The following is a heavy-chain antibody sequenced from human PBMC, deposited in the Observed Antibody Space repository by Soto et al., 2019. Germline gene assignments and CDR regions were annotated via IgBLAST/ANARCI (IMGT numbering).Heavy chain of an antibody. CDR3: ARDQVVVVAARLYYYGMDV. CDR2: IYHSGST. CDR1: GGSISSSNW. V-gene: IGHV4-4*02. J-gene: IGHJ6*02. Sequence: SETLSLTCAVSGGSISSSNWWSWVRQPPGKGLEWIGEIYHSGSTNYNPSLKSRVTISVDKSKNQFSLKLSSVTAADTAVYYCARDQVVVVAARLYYYGMDVWGQGTTVT. D-gene: IGHD2-15*01.